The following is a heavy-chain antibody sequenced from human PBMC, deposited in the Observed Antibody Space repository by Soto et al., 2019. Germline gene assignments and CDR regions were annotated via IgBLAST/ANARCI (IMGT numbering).Heavy chain of an antibody. CDR2: FDPEDGET. J-gene: IGHJ4*02. Sequence: AASVKXSCKVSGYTLTELSMHWVRQAPGKGLEWMGGFDPEDGETIYAQKFQGRVTMTEDTSTDTAYMELSSLRSEDTAVYYCATDAIYSSSWYGLDFDYWGQGTLVTVSS. D-gene: IGHD6-13*01. CDR1: GYTLTELS. CDR3: ATDAIYSSSWYGLDFDY. V-gene: IGHV1-24*01.